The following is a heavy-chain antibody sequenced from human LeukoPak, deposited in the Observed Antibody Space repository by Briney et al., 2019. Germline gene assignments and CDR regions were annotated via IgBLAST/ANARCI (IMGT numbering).Heavy chain of an antibody. V-gene: IGHV4-59*01. CDR3: ARGSQPAD. Sequence: SETLSLTCTVSGGSISSYYWSWIRQPPGKGLEWIGYIYYSGSTNYNPSLKSRVTISVDTSKNQFSLKLSSVTAADTAVYYCARGSQPADWGQGTLVTVSS. D-gene: IGHD6-13*01. CDR2: IYYSGST. J-gene: IGHJ4*02. CDR1: GGSISSYY.